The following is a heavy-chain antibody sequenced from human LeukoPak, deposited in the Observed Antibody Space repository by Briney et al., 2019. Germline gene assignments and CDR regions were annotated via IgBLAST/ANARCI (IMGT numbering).Heavy chain of an antibody. V-gene: IGHV3-30*18. J-gene: IGHJ6*02. CDR3: AKDHGDYVSYYYYGMDV. Sequence: GRSLRLSCGASGFTFSSYGMHWVRQAPGKGLEWVAVISYDGSNKYYADSVKSRFTISRDNSKNTLYLQMNSLRAEDTAVYYCAKDHGDYVSYYYYGMDVWGQGTTVTVSS. CDR2: ISYDGSNK. D-gene: IGHD4-17*01. CDR1: GFTFSSYG.